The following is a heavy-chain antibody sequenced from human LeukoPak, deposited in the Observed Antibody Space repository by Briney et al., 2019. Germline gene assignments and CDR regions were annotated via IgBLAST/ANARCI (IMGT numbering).Heavy chain of an antibody. CDR3: AKDKDLYYDSSGSVVY. D-gene: IGHD3-22*01. CDR1: GFTFDDYA. CDR2: ISWNSGSI. Sequence: GGSLRLSCAASGFTFDDYAMHWVRQAPGKGLEWVSGISWNSGSICYAYSVKGRFTISRDKAKNSLYLQINSLRAKDTALYYCAKDKDLYYDSSGSVVYWGQGTLVTVSS. J-gene: IGHJ4*02. V-gene: IGHV3-9*01.